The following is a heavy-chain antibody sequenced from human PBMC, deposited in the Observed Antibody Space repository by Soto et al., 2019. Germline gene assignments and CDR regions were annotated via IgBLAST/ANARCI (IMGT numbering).Heavy chain of an antibody. V-gene: IGHV3-7*01. CDR1: GFTLSSYW. Sequence: PGGSLRLSCAASGFTLSSYWMNWVRLAPGKGLEWVANIKQDGSQKNYVDSVKGRFTNSRDNAKNSLYLQMSSLRAEDTAVYYCMTSVTTHDYWGQGTLVTVSS. D-gene: IGHD4-17*01. CDR2: IKQDGSQK. J-gene: IGHJ4*02. CDR3: MTSVTTHDY.